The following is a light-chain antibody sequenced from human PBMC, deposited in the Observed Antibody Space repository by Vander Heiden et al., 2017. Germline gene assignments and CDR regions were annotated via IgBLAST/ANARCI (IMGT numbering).Light chain of an antibody. CDR1: QSVLLSSNNRNY. CDR3: QQYYGTPRM. V-gene: IGKV4-1*01. J-gene: IGKJ1*01. Sequence: DIVMTQSPDSLAVSLGERATINCKSSQSVLLSSNNRNYLAWYQQKPGQSPKLLIYWASTRQSGVPDRFSGSGSGTDFTLTISNLQAEDVAVYYCQQYYGTPRMFGQGTKVEIK. CDR2: WAS.